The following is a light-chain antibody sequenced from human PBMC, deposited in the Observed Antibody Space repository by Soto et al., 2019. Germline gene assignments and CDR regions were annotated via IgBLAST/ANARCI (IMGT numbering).Light chain of an antibody. CDR1: QSVSSY. CDR2: EAS. CDR3: QQRSNWPRIT. J-gene: IGKJ4*01. Sequence: EIVLTQSPATLSLSPGERATLSCRASQSVSSYLAWYQQKPGQAPRLLIYEASNRATGIPARFSGSGSGTDFTLTISSLEPEDFAVYYCQQRSNWPRITFGGGTKV. V-gene: IGKV3-11*01.